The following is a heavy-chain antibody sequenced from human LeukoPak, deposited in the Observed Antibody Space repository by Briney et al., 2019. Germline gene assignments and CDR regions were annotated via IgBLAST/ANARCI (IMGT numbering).Heavy chain of an antibody. CDR2: ISSSSNTI. Sequence: PGGSLRLSCAASGFTVSRNYMSWVCQAPGKGLEWVSYISSSSNTIYYADSVKGRSTISRDNAKNSLYLQMNSLRDEDTAVYYCARPRYCSGGTCNLDYWGQGTPVTVSS. J-gene: IGHJ4*02. D-gene: IGHD2-15*01. V-gene: IGHV3-48*02. CDR3: ARPRYCSGGTCNLDY. CDR1: GFTVSRNY.